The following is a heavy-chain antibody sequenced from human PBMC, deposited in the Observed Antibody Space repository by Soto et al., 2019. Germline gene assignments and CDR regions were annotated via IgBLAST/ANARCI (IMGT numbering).Heavy chain of an antibody. Sequence: QVQLVESGGGVVQPGRSLRLSCAASGFNFNNYGMHWVRQAPGKGLEWVAVIWNDGNGYYYANSVKGRFTISRDNSKNTLYLQMSSLRAEDTAGYYWARRQISPTTRGAASARCGMDVWGKGTTVSVSS. CDR3: ARRQISPTTRGAASARCGMDV. CDR2: IWNDGNGY. CDR1: GFNFNNYG. V-gene: IGHV3-33*01. J-gene: IGHJ6*04. D-gene: IGHD6-13*01.